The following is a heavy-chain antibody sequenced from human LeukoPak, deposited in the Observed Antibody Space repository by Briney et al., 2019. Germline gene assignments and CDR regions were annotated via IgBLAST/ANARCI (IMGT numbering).Heavy chain of an antibody. Sequence: GGSLRLSCAASGFTFSSYGMHWVRQAPGKGLGWVAVISYDGSNKYYADSVKGRFTISRDNSKNTLYLQMTSLRAEDTAVYYCAKDVAVVVITTYYFDYWGQGTLVTVSS. CDR2: ISYDGSNK. D-gene: IGHD3-22*01. CDR3: AKDVAVVVITTYYFDY. V-gene: IGHV3-30*18. CDR1: GFTFSSYG. J-gene: IGHJ4*02.